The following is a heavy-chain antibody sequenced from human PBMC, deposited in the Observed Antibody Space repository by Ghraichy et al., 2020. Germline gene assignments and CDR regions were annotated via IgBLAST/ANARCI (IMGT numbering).Heavy chain of an antibody. CDR1: GGSISSGGYY. J-gene: IGHJ4*02. V-gene: IGHV4-31*03. D-gene: IGHD3-22*01. CDR3: ARDGYYDSSGLDY. Sequence: SETLSLTCTVSGGSISSGGYYWSWIRQHPGKGLEWIGYIYYSGSTYYNPSLKSRVTISVDTSKNQFSLKLSSVTAANTAVYYCARDGYYDSSGLDYWGQGTLVTVSS. CDR2: IYYSGST.